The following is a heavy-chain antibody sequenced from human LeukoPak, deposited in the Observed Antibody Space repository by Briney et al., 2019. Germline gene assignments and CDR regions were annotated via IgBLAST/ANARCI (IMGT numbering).Heavy chain of an antibody. Sequence: GESLKISCSGSENTFTNFWIAWVRQMPGTGLEWMGVIYPGDSDTRYSPSFQGQVTISADKSISTAYLQWSSLKASDTAMYYCARGSSSSLTFDYWGQGTLVTVSS. D-gene: IGHD6-6*01. V-gene: IGHV5-51*01. CDR3: ARGSSSSLTFDY. CDR1: ENTFTNFW. J-gene: IGHJ4*02. CDR2: IYPGDSDT.